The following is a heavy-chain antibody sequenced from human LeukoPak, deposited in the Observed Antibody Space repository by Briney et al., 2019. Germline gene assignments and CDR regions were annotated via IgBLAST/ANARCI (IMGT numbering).Heavy chain of an antibody. CDR3: TRGGGRGDNYYMDV. Sequence: SQTLSLTCTVSGDSSSSVSYYWSWIRQPAGKGLEWIGRIYTGGSTNYNPSLKSRVTISIDTSKNQVSLKVNSATAADTAVYYRTRGGGRGDNYYMDVWGQGTTVTVSS. D-gene: IGHD5-18*01. CDR2: IYTGGST. V-gene: IGHV4-61*02. J-gene: IGHJ6*03. CDR1: GDSSSSVSYY.